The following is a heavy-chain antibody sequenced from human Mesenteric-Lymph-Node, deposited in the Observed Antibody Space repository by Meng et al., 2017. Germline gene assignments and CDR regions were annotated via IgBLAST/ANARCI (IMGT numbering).Heavy chain of an antibody. J-gene: IGHJ4*02. D-gene: IGHD3-10*01. V-gene: IGHV4-59*01. CDR1: ADSMTTYW. CDR2: IFYSGNS. Sequence: SETLSLTCTVSADSMTTYWWSWIRQAPGKGLEFIGFIFYSGNSNYNPSLKSRVSMSVDTSKNQFSLKVTSVTAADTAIYYCARNVRGHYYGYFDVWGQGTLVTVSS. CDR3: ARNVRGHYYGYFDV.